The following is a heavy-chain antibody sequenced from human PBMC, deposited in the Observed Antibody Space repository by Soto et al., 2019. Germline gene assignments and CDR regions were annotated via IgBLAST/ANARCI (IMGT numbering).Heavy chain of an antibody. CDR2: ISSSGSTI. J-gene: IGHJ6*02. CDR1: GFTFSDYY. Sequence: GGSLRLSCAASGFTFSDYYMSWIRQAPGKGLEWVSYISSSGSTIYYADSVKGRFTISRDNAKNSLYLQMNSLRAEDTAVYYCARDRHSSGWYWDYYYGMDGWSQGTTVTVAS. CDR3: ARDRHSSGWYWDYYYGMDG. V-gene: IGHV3-11*01. D-gene: IGHD6-19*01.